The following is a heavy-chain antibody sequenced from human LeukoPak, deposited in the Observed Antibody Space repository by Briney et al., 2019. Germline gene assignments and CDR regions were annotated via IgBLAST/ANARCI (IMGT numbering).Heavy chain of an antibody. CDR2: IYPGDSDT. CDR3: ARSLSIAVAGTRSWYFDL. CDR1: GYRFTSYW. J-gene: IGHJ2*01. V-gene: IGHV5-51*01. Sequence: GESLKISCKGSGYRFTSYWIGWVRQMPGKGLEWMGIIYPGDSDTRYSPSFQGQVTISADKSISTAYLQWSSLKASDTAMYYCARSLSIAVAGTRSWYFDLWGRGTLVTVSS. D-gene: IGHD6-19*01.